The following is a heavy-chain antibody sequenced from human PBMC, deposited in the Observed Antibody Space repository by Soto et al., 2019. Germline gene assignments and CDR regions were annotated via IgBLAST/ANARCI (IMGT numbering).Heavy chain of an antibody. D-gene: IGHD6-13*01. CDR1: GGAFNNYA. J-gene: IGHJ6*02. Sequence: QVQLVQSGAEVKSPCSSVKVSCKASGGAFNNYAIYWVRQAPVQGLEWLGTIVPVFPSVYYAPRFQGRLTITADGSTDTVYMMLTSLKSEDTAVYYCAREMPSTAAAYFYYGLNVWGQGTSVTVSS. V-gene: IGHV1-69*18. CDR2: IVPVFPSV. CDR3: AREMPSTAAAYFYYGLNV.